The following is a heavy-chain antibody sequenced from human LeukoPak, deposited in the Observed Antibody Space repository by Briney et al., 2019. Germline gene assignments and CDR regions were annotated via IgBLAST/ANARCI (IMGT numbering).Heavy chain of an antibody. CDR3: AEDGFDYYDSSGYYYFNY. J-gene: IGHJ4*02. Sequence: GGSLRLSCAASGFTYSNYAMTWVRQAPGKGLQWVSAISGGGVAIYYADSVKGRFTISRDNSKNTLYLQMNSLRAEDTAVYYCAEDGFDYYDSSGYYYFNYWGQGTLVTVSS. CDR1: GFTYSNYA. CDR2: ISGGGVAI. D-gene: IGHD3-22*01. V-gene: IGHV3-23*01.